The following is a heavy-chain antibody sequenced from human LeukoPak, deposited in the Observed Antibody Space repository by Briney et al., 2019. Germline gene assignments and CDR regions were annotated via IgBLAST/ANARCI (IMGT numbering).Heavy chain of an antibody. J-gene: IGHJ4*02. CDR2: VYYSGST. CDR3: ARVGSYDFWSGYYVDY. Sequence: SETLSLTCTVSGGSISSYYWSWIRRPPGKGLEWIGYVYYSGSTNYNPPLKSRVTISVDTSKNQFSLKLSSVTAADTAVYYCARVGSYDFWSGYYVDYWGQGTLVTVSS. CDR1: GGSISSYY. V-gene: IGHV4-59*01. D-gene: IGHD3-3*01.